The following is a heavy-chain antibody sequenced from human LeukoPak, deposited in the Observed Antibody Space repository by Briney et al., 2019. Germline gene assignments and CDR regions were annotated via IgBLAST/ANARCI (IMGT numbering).Heavy chain of an antibody. CDR2: ISWDGGST. D-gene: IGHD1-26*01. Sequence: GGSLRLSCAASGFTFSSYSMNWVRQAPGKGLEWVSLISWDGGSTYYADSVKGRFTISRDNSKNSLYLQMNSLRTEDTALYYCAKDYSGSPGAFQHWGQGTLVTVSS. CDR1: GFTFSSYS. J-gene: IGHJ1*01. V-gene: IGHV3-43*01. CDR3: AKDYSGSPGAFQH.